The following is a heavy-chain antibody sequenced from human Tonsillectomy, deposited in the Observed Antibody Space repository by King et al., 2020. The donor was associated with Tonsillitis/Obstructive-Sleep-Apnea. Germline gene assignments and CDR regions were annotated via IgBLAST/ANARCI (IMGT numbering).Heavy chain of an antibody. CDR3: ARDAYDFCSGYFYYYYYYMDV. D-gene: IGHD3-3*01. J-gene: IGHJ6*03. CDR2: ISAYNGNT. CDR1: GYTFTSYG. Sequence: QLVQSGAEVKKPGASVKVSCKASGYTFTSYGISWVRQAPGQGLEWMGWISAYNGNTNYAQKLQGRVTMTTDTSTSTAYMELRSLRSDDTAVYYCARDAYDFCSGYFYYYYYYMDVWGKGTTVTVSS. V-gene: IGHV1-18*01.